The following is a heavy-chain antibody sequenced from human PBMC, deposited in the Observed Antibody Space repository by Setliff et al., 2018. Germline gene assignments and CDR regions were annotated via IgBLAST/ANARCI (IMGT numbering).Heavy chain of an antibody. V-gene: IGHV3-33*06. J-gene: IGHJ5*02. Sequence: PGGSLRLSCVASGFTFSNYGMHWVRQAPGKGLEWVALIWNDGSTKFYGDSVKGRFTISRDNSKNTLYLQMNSLRAEDTAVYYCAKSWVVPAAITFSGFDPWGQGTLVTVSS. CDR2: IWNDGSTK. CDR1: GFTFSNYG. CDR3: AKSWVVPAAITFSGFDP. D-gene: IGHD2-2*01.